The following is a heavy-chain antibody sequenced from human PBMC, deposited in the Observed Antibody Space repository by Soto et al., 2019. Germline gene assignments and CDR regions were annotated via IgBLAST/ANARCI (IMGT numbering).Heavy chain of an antibody. D-gene: IGHD4-17*01. CDR3: ARDAYGGPAYYFDY. CDR2: IYYSGST. Sequence: QVQLQESGPGLVKPSQTLSLTCTVSGGSISSGGYYWSWIRQHPGKGLEWIGFIYYSGSTYYNPSLKSRVTISVDTSKNQFSLKLSSVTAADTAVYYCARDAYGGPAYYFDYWGQGTLVTVSS. CDR1: GGSISSGGYY. V-gene: IGHV4-31*03. J-gene: IGHJ4*02.